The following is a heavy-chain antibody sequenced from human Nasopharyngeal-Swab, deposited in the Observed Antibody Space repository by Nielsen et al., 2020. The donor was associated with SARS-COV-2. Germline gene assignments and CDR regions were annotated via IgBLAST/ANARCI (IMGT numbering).Heavy chain of an antibody. V-gene: IGHV4-4*07. CDR1: GGSISSYY. D-gene: IGHD1-26*01. CDR3: ARVMVGADYFDY. Sequence: SETLSLTCTVSGGSISSYYWSWIRQPAGKGLEWIGSIYYSGSTYYNPSLKSRVTISVDTSKNQFSLKLSSVTAAGTAVYYCARVMVGADYFDYWGPGTLVTVSS. J-gene: IGHJ4*02. CDR2: IYYSGST.